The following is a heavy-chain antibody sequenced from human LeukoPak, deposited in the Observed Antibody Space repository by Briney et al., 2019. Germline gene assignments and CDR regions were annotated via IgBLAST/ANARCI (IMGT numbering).Heavy chain of an antibody. D-gene: IGHD3-16*01. CDR1: GLIFKTYT. V-gene: IGHV3-21*01. Sequence: GRSLRLSCAASGLIFKTYTMTWVRQAPGKGLEWVSSITGDCKYITYADSVKGRFTISRGNAKNSLYLQVASLRGDDTATYYCAREGNDYYYDQWGEGTLVSVSP. CDR3: AREGNDYYYDQ. J-gene: IGHJ4*02. CDR2: ITGDCKYI.